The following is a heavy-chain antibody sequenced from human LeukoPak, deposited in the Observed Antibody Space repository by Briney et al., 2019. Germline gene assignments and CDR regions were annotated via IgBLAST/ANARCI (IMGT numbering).Heavy chain of an antibody. Sequence: GASVKVSCKASGGTFSSYAISWVRQAPGQGLEWMGGIIPIFGTANYAQKFQGRVTITTDESTSTAYMELSSLRSEDTAVYYCTTQYYGSGSYYLSYYYYMDVWGKGTTVTVSS. V-gene: IGHV1-69*05. D-gene: IGHD3-10*01. CDR2: IIPIFGTA. J-gene: IGHJ6*03. CDR3: TTQYYGSGSYYLSYYYYMDV. CDR1: GGTFSSYA.